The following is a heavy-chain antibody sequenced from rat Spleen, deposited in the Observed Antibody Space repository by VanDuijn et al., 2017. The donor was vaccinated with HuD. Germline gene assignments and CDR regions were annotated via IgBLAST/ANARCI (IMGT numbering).Heavy chain of an antibody. CDR3: ARDGAYYGYTGVMDA. V-gene: IGHV2-45*01. Sequence: LTSYNVHWVRQPPGKGLEWMGVMWSGGSTDYNSALKSRLSISRDTSKNQVFLKMNSLQSEDTTTYYCARDGAYYGYTGVMDAWGQGASVTVSS. D-gene: IGHD1-9*01. CDR1: LTSYN. J-gene: IGHJ4*01. CDR2: MWSGGST.